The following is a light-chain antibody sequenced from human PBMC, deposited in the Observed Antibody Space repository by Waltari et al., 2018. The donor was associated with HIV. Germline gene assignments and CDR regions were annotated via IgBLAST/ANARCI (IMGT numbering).Light chain of an antibody. CDR1: QNISNY. Sequence: DIQMTQSPSSLSSSVGDRVTITCRAGQNISNYLNWYQQKEGKAPKLLIYAASSVQSGVPSRFSGSGSVTDFTLTISSLQPEDCATYYCQQSSGVPPYTFGQGTKLELK. J-gene: IGKJ2*01. CDR3: QQSSGVPPYT. V-gene: IGKV1-39*01. CDR2: AAS.